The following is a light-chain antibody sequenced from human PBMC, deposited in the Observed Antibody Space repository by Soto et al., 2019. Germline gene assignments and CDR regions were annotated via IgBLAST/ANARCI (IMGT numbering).Light chain of an antibody. CDR3: QQYGSPTWT. CDR2: GAS. J-gene: IGKJ1*01. CDR1: QSVSSNF. V-gene: IGKV3-20*01. Sequence: EIVLTQSPGSLSLSPGERGTLSCRASQSVSSNFLAWYQQKPGQAPRLLIYGASSRASGIPDRFSGSGSGTDFTLTISRLEPEDFTVYYCQQYGSPTWTFGQGTKVDIK.